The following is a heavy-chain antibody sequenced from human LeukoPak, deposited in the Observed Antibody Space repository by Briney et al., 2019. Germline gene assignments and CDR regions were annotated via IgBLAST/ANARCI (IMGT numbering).Heavy chain of an antibody. J-gene: IGHJ3*01. Sequence: GGSLRLSCAASGFTFSSYTMSWVRQAPGKGLEWVSTITTSDGNTYYADSVKGRFTVSRDNSKNTLFLQMNSLRAEDTAVYYCAKDRWGGDAFDAWGQGTMVTVSS. D-gene: IGHD7-27*01. CDR2: ITTSDGNT. CDR1: GFTFSSYT. CDR3: AKDRWGGDAFDA. V-gene: IGHV3-23*01.